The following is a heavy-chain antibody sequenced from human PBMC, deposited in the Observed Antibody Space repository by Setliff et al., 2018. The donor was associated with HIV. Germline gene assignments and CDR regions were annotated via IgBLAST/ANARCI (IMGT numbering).Heavy chain of an antibody. CDR3: AKLLGNGGNSDPFDI. Sequence: PGGSLRLSCAASGFTFDDHTMNWVRQVPGKGLEWLCLISWDGSSTFYADSVKGRFTIPRDNSKESLYLQMDRLTTADTGLYYCAKLLGNGGNSDPFDIWGQGTSVTVSS. CDR1: GFTFDDHT. V-gene: IGHV3-43*01. CDR2: ISWDGSST. J-gene: IGHJ3*02. D-gene: IGHD2-21*01.